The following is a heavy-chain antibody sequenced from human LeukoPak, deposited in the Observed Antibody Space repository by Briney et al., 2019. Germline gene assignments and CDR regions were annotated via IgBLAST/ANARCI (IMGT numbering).Heavy chain of an antibody. J-gene: IGHJ4*02. Sequence: GGSLRLSCAASGFTFSSFEMNWVRQAPGEGLEWVSYISSSGSSIYYADSVKGRFTISRDNAKNSLYLQMNSLRAEDTAVYYCAKGQVYGGNSYFDYWGQGTLVTVSS. D-gene: IGHD4-23*01. CDR2: ISSSGSSI. CDR3: AKGQVYGGNSYFDY. V-gene: IGHV3-48*03. CDR1: GFTFSSFE.